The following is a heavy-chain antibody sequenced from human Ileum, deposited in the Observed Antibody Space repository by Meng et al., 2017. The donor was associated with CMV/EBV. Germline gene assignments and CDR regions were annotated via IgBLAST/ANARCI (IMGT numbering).Heavy chain of an antibody. J-gene: IGHJ4*02. CDR1: GYTFTDYY. V-gene: IGHV1-2*02. CDR3: AREIIMAARAFGY. Sequence: QGQQEQSGPEGKKPGASVKVSCKASGYTFTDYYMNWVRQAPGQGLEWMGWIKPHSGDTKYEKKFQGRVTMTSDTSISTVYMELTRLTPDDTAIYYCAREIIMAARAFGYWGQGTLVTVSS. CDR2: IKPHSGDT. D-gene: IGHD5-12*01.